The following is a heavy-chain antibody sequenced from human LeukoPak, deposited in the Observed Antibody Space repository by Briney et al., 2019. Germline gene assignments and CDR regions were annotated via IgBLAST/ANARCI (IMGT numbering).Heavy chain of an antibody. V-gene: IGHV3-7*04. CDR3: ARDRRCSSTSCYYFDY. CDR1: GFTFSSYW. D-gene: IGHD2-2*01. Sequence: GGSLKLSCAASGFTFSSYWMTWVRQAPGKGLEWVANIKQDGSEKYYVDSVKGRFTISRDNAKNSLYLQMNSLRAEDTAVYYCARDRRCSSTSCYYFDYWGQGTLVTVSS. J-gene: IGHJ4*02. CDR2: IKQDGSEK.